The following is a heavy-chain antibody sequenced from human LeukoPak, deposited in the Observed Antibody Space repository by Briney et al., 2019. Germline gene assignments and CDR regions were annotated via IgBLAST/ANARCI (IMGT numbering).Heavy chain of an antibody. V-gene: IGHV3-74*01. CDR1: RFTFSSYW. D-gene: IGHD1-1*01. CDR2: INSDGSST. J-gene: IGHJ4*02. CDR3: ASWYMGYYFDY. Sequence: PGGSLRLSCAASRFTFSSYWMHWVRQAPGKGLVWVSRINSDGSSTSYADSVKGRFTISRDNAKNTLYPQMNSLRAEDTAVYYCASWYMGYYFDYWGQGTLVTVSS.